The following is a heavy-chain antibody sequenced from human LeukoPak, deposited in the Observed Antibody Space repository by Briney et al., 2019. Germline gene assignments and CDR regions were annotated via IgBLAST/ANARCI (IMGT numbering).Heavy chain of an antibody. D-gene: IGHD6-19*01. Sequence: QAGGSLILSCAASGFTFSSYAMTWVRQAPGKGLEWVSTVTGSGSSTYYGDSVRGRFTISRDNSKNTLYLQMKALRAEDTAVYYCAKEIAVAGQGAFDIWGQGTMVTVSS. CDR1: GFTFSSYA. V-gene: IGHV3-23*01. CDR2: VTGSGSST. CDR3: AKEIAVAGQGAFDI. J-gene: IGHJ3*02.